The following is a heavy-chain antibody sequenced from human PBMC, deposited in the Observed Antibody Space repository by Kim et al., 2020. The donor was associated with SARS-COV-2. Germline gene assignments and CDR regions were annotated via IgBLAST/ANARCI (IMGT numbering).Heavy chain of an antibody. D-gene: IGHD2-15*01. J-gene: IGHJ4*02. CDR2: SGSSA. V-gene: IGHV3-23*01. Sequence: SGSSAYYADAVKGRFTISRDNSKNALYLQMNSRRAEDTAVYYCAKRGWAGWGQGTLVTVSS. CDR3: AKRGWAG.